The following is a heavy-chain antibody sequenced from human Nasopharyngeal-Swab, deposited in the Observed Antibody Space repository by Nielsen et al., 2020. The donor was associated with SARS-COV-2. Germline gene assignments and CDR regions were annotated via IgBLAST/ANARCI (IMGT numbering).Heavy chain of an antibody. CDR1: GGSISSGGYY. Sequence: LRLSCTVSGGSISSGGYYWSWIRQHPGKGLEWIGYIYYSGSTYYNPSLKSRVTISVDTSKNQFSLKLSSMAAADTAVYYCARARVVVPAANNWFDPWGQGTLVTVSS. D-gene: IGHD2-2*01. CDR3: ARARVVVPAANNWFDP. CDR2: IYYSGST. J-gene: IGHJ5*02. V-gene: IGHV4-31*03.